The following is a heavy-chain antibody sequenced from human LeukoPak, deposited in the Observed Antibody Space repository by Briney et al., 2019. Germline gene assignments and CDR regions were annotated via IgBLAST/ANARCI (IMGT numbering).Heavy chain of an antibody. V-gene: IGHV3-30*03. J-gene: IGHJ4*02. CDR1: GFTFSSYG. CDR3: ARVRYRLAETYIDY. Sequence: PGGSLRLSCAASGFTFSSYGMHWVRQAPGKGLEWVAVISYDGSNKYYADSVKGRFSISRDNSKNTLFLQMNSLRSDDTAVYYCARVRYRLAETYIDYWGQGTLVTVSS. CDR2: ISYDGSNK. D-gene: IGHD3-16*01.